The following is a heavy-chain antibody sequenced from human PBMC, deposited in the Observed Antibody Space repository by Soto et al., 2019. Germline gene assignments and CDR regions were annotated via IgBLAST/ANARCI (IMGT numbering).Heavy chain of an antibody. D-gene: IGHD6-19*01. Sequence: PGESLKISCKGSGYSFTSYWIGWVRQMPGKGLEWMGIIYPGDSDTRYSPSFQGQVTISADKSISTAYLQWSSLKASDTAMYYCARHAHSSGWISDAFDRWGQGTTVTVSS. J-gene: IGHJ3*02. CDR3: ARHAHSSGWISDAFDR. CDR2: IYPGDSDT. CDR1: GYSFTSYW. V-gene: IGHV5-51*01.